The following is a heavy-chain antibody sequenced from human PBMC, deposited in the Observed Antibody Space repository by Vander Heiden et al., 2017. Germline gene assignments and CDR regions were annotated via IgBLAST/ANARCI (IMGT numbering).Heavy chain of an antibody. Sequence: EGPLVGSGGAWVQPGRSLYPCYADLRTPFDAFVMHYVGQAPRKGLEWVSGINRNSGRLDDADTVRGRLTITRDNAKQTLYMQMDSLRDEDTAFYYCTRVSDPPNFDFWGQGTLVIVSS. CDR2: INRNSGRL. CDR3: TRVSDPPNFDF. J-gene: IGHJ4*02. D-gene: IGHD2-21*02. CDR1: RTPFDAFV. V-gene: IGHV3-9*01.